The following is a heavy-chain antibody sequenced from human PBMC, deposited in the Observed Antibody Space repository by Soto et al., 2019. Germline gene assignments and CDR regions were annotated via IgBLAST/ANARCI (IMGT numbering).Heavy chain of an antibody. V-gene: IGHV4-39*01. D-gene: IGHD4-17*01. J-gene: IGHJ4*02. CDR2: IYYSGST. Sequence: SETLSLTCTVSGGSISSSSYYWGWIRQPPGEGVEWIGSIYYSGSTYYNPSLKSRVTISVDTSKNQLSLKLSSVTAADTAVYYCARHYGDYPIYYFDYWGQGTLVTVSS. CDR1: GGSISSSSYY. CDR3: ARHYGDYPIYYFDY.